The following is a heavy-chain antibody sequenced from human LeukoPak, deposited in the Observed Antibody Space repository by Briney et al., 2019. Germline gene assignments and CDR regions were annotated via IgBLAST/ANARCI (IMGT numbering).Heavy chain of an antibody. CDR2: IYYSGST. D-gene: IGHD3-22*01. V-gene: IGHV4-30-4*01. Sequence: SETLSLTCTVSGGSISSGDYYWSWIRQPPGKGLEWIGYIYYSGSTYYNPSLKSRVTISVDTSKNQFSLKLSSVTAADTAVYYCARRGNSRRIVVEYWGQGTLVTVSS. J-gene: IGHJ4*02. CDR3: ARRGNSRRIVVEY. CDR1: GGSISSGDYY.